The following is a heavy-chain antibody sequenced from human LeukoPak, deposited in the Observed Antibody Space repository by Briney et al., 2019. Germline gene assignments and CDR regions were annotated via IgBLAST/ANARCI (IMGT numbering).Heavy chain of an antibody. CDR1: GFTFSDYY. Sequence: PGGSLRLSCAASGFTFSDYYMSWIRQAPGKGLEWVSYISSSGSTIYYADSVKGRFTISRDNAKNSLYLQMNSLRAEDTAVYYCARGSVRFLEWLSAPYYYYGMDVWGQGTTVTVSS. J-gene: IGHJ6*02. D-gene: IGHD3-3*01. CDR2: ISSSGSTI. CDR3: ARGSVRFLEWLSAPYYYYGMDV. V-gene: IGHV3-11*04.